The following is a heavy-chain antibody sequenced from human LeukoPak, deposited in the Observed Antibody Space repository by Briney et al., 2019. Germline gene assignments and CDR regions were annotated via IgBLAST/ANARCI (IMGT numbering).Heavy chain of an antibody. CDR1: GYSIRSGYY. D-gene: IGHD2-15*01. CDR2: IDHSGST. J-gene: IGHJ4*02. V-gene: IGHV4-38-2*02. CDR3: ARDLSYCNGGGCYSSGY. Sequence: SETLSLTCTVSGYSIRSGYYWGWIRQPPGQGLEWIGSIDHSGSTYYIPSLKSRVTISVDTSKNQFSLKLSSVTAADTAVYYCARDLSYCNGGGCYSSGYWGQGTLVTVSS.